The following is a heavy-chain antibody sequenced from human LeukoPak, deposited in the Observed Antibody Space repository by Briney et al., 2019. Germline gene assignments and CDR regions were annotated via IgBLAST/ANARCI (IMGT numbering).Heavy chain of an antibody. CDR3: ARAWRAALPDFDS. CDR2: IYYSGST. V-gene: IGHV4-59*08. Sequence: SETLSLTCTVSGGSISSYYRSWIRQPPGKGLEWIGYIYYSGSTNYNPSLKSRVTISVDTSKNQFSLELSSVTAADTAVYYCARAWRAALPDFDSWGQGTLVTVSS. D-gene: IGHD2-15*01. CDR1: GGSISSYY. J-gene: IGHJ4*02.